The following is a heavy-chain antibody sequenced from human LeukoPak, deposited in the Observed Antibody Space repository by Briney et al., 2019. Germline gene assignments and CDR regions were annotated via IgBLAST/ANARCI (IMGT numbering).Heavy chain of an antibody. CDR3: AKDLWGFVEVAAILDY. CDR2: ISRSGGST. J-gene: IGHJ4*02. V-gene: IGHV3-23*01. D-gene: IGHD2-2*02. CDR1: GFSFSSYA. Sequence: PGGSLRLSCAASGFSFSSYAMSWVRQTPGEGLGWVSAISRSGGSTAYADSVKGRVTTSRDNSKNTLYLQMNSLRVEDTAVYYCAKDLWGFVEVAAILDYWGQGTLVTVSS.